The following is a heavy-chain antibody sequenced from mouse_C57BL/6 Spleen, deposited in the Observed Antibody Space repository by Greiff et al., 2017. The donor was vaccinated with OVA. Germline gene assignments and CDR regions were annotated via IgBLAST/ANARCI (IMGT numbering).Heavy chain of an antibody. V-gene: IGHV5-9-1*02. J-gene: IGHJ3*01. CDR2: ISSGGDYI. D-gene: IGHD2-1*01. CDR1: GFTFSSYA. Sequence: VQLKESGEGLVKPGGSLKLSCAASGFTFSSYAMSWVRQTPEKRLEWVAYISSGGDYIYYADTVKGRFTISRDNARNTLYLQMSSLKSEDTAMYYCTRLGYGNYGAYWGQGTLVTVSA. CDR3: TRLGYGNYGAY.